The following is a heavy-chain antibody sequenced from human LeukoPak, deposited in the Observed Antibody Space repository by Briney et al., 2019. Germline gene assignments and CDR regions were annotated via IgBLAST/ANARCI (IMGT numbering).Heavy chain of an antibody. Sequence: SETLSLTCAVSGYSISSTNWWGWIRQPPGKGLEWIGYIYYSGTTHYNPSLKSRLTMSVDAPKNQFSLTLSSVTVVDTAIYYCAKSVDGGNSPFDYWGQGTLVTVSS. CDR2: IYYSGTT. D-gene: IGHD4-23*01. J-gene: IGHJ4*02. CDR3: AKSVDGGNSPFDY. V-gene: IGHV4-28*01. CDR1: GYSISSTNW.